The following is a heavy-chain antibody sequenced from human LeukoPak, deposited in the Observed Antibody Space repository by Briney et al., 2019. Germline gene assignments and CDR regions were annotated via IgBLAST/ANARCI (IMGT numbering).Heavy chain of an antibody. CDR1: GFTFSSYS. V-gene: IGHV3-48*04. CDR3: ARDRPLTGYDD. Sequence: PGGPLRLSCAASGFTFSSYSMNWVRQAPGKGLEWVSYISSSGSTIYYADSVKGRFTISRDNAKNSLYLQMNSLRAEDTAVYYCARDRPLTGYDDWGQGTLVTVSS. CDR2: ISSSGSTI. D-gene: IGHD3-9*01. J-gene: IGHJ4*02.